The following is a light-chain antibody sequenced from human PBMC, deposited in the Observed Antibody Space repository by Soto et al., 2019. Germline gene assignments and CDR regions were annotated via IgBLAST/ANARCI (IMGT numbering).Light chain of an antibody. CDR3: QQYGSSPRFT. Sequence: EIVLTQSPGTLSLPPGERATLSCRASQSVSSSYLAWYQQKPGQAPRLLIYGASSRATGIPDRFSGSGSGTDFTVTISRLEPEDFAVYYCQQYGSSPRFTFGGGTKVDNK. V-gene: IGKV3-20*01. CDR2: GAS. CDR1: QSVSSSY. J-gene: IGKJ4*01.